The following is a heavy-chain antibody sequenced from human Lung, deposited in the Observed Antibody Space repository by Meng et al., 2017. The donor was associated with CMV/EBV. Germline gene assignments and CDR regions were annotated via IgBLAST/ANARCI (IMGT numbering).Heavy chain of an antibody. V-gene: IGHV4-39*01. CDR2: IYYSGST. Sequence: GSLRLXXTVSGGSISSSSYYWGWIRQPPGKGLEWIGSIYYSGSTYYNPSLKSRVTISVDTSKNQFSLKLSSVTAADTAVYYCASPREGVRAFDIWGQGAMVTVSS. CDR1: GGSISSSSYY. CDR3: ASPREGVRAFDI. J-gene: IGHJ3*02. D-gene: IGHD1-1*01.